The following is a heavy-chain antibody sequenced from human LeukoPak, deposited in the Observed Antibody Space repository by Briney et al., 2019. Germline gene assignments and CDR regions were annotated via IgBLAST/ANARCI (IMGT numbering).Heavy chain of an antibody. CDR2: IYKSGST. J-gene: IGHJ3*02. CDR3: ARSGYYPSSGFRGAFDI. CDR1: GGSISSSSYY. D-gene: IGHD3-22*01. V-gene: IGHV4-39*01. Sequence: SETLSLTCTVSGGSISSSSYYWGWIRQPPGKGLEWIGTIYKSGSTYYNPSLKSRVTISVDTSKKQFALKLSSVTAADTAMYYCARSGYYPSSGFRGAFDIWGQGTMVTVSS.